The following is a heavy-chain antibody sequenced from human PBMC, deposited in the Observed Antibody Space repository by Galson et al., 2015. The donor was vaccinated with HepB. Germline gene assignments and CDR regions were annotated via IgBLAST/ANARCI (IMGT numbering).Heavy chain of an antibody. D-gene: IGHD3-22*01. V-gene: IGHV1-69*13. CDR1: GGTFSSYA. Sequence: SVKVSCKASGGTFSSYAISWVRQAPGQGLEWMGGIIPIFGTANYAQKFQGRVTITADESTSTAYMELSSLRSEDTAVYYCARGGGVRFGELSRIYYDSSGYYFDYWGQGTLVTVSS. J-gene: IGHJ4*02. CDR3: ARGGGVRFGELSRIYYDSSGYYFDY. CDR2: IIPIFGTA.